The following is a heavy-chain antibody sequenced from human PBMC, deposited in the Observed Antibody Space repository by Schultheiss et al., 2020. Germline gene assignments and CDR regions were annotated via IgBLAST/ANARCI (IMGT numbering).Heavy chain of an antibody. CDR1: GFTFSNAW. D-gene: IGHD4-17*01. CDR2: IYHSGST. CDR3: ASGYTVTRGNYYYGMDV. Sequence: GSLILSCAASGFTFSNAWMNRVRQAPGKGLEWIGEIYHSGSTNYNPSLKSRVTISVDKSKNQFSLKLSSVTAADTAVYYCASGYTVTRGNYYYGMDVWGQGTTVTVAS. J-gene: IGHJ6*02. V-gene: IGHV4-4*02.